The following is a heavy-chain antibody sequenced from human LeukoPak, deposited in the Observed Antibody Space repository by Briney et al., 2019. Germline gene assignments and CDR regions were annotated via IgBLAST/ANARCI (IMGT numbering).Heavy chain of an antibody. D-gene: IGHD3-22*01. CDR3: ASRYYDSSGYGL. CDR2: IRYDGSNK. Sequence: GGSLRLSCAASGFTFSSYGMHWVRQAPGKGLEWVAFIRYDGSNKYYADSVKGRFTISRDNSNNTLYLQMNSLRAEDTAVYYCASRYYDSSGYGLWGQGTLVTVSS. V-gene: IGHV3-30*02. J-gene: IGHJ4*02. CDR1: GFTFSSYG.